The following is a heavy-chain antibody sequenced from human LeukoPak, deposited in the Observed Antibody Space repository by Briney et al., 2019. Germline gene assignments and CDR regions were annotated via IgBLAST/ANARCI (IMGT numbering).Heavy chain of an antibody. D-gene: IGHD7-27*01. CDR3: AGSMGKDYFDY. Sequence: SETLSLTCTVSGGSITSYYWSWIRQPPGKGLGWIGYIYYSGSPNYNPSLKSRVTISVDTCKTQFSLMLSSVTAADMAVYYCAGSMGKDYFDYWGQGTLVTVSS. CDR1: GGSITSYY. V-gene: IGHV4-59*01. CDR2: IYYSGSP. J-gene: IGHJ4*02.